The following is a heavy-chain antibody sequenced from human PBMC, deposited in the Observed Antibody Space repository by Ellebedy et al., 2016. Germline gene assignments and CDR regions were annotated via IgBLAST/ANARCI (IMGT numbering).Heavy chain of an antibody. J-gene: IGHJ3*01. CDR2: INSDGSST. D-gene: IGHD1/OR15-1a*01. CDR1: GFTFSSYW. V-gene: IGHV3-74*01. Sequence: GESLKISCAASGFTFSSYWMHWVRQAPGKGLVWVSRINSDGSSTSYADSVKGRFTISRDNAKNTLYLQMNSLRADDTAVYFCARDYRNKGFDVWGQGTMVTVAS. CDR3: ARDYRNKGFDV.